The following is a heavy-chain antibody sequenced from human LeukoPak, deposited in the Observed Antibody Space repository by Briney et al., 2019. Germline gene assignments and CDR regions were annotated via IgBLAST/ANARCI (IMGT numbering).Heavy chain of an antibody. CDR3: ARGEDYDVFFGY. CDR2: ISWNSGSI. V-gene: IGHV3-9*01. CDR1: GFTFDDYA. J-gene: IGHJ4*02. D-gene: IGHD4-17*01. Sequence: PGRSLRLSCAASGFTFDDYAMHWVRQAPGKGLEWVSGISWNSGSIGYADSVKGRFTISRDNAKNSLYLQMNSLRAEDTAVYYCARGEDYDVFFGYWGQGTLVTVSS.